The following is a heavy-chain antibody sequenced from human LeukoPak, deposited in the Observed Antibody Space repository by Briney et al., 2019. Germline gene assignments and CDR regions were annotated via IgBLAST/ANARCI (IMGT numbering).Heavy chain of an antibody. V-gene: IGHV4-34*01. Sequence: PSETLSLTCAVYGGSFSGYYWSWTRQPPGKGLEWIGEINHSGSTNYNPSLKSRVTISVDTSKNQFSLKLSSVTAADTAVYYCATTLYYYDSSGSNAFDIWGQGTMVTVSS. CDR2: INHSGST. CDR1: GGSFSGYY. CDR3: ATTLYYYDSSGSNAFDI. D-gene: IGHD3-22*01. J-gene: IGHJ3*02.